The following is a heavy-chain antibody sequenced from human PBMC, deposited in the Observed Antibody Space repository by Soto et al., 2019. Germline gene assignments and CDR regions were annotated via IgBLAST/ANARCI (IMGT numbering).Heavy chain of an antibody. J-gene: IGHJ4*02. V-gene: IGHV3-66*01. CDR2: IYSGGST. CDR1: GFTVSSNY. CDR3: ARGAAAGLHFDY. D-gene: IGHD6-13*01. Sequence: EVQLVESGGGLVQPGGSLSLSCAASGFTVSSNYLSWVRQAPGKGLEWVSVIYSGGSTYYADSVKGRFTISRDNSKNPLYLQMNSLRAEDTAVYYGARGAAAGLHFDYWGQGTLVTVSS.